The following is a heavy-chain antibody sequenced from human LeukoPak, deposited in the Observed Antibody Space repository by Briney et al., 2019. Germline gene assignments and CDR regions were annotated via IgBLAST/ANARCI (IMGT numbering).Heavy chain of an antibody. Sequence: GGSLRLSCATSDFTFRDYAMTWVRQAPGKGLEWVSVISNSGDNTYYADAVKGRFAISRDNSKNTLYLQMSSLRAEDTAVYFCAKHEVTAMVNYYYYGMDVWGQGTTVTVSS. CDR2: ISNSGDNT. J-gene: IGHJ6*02. V-gene: IGHV3-23*01. D-gene: IGHD5-18*01. CDR3: AKHEVTAMVNYYYYGMDV. CDR1: DFTFRDYA.